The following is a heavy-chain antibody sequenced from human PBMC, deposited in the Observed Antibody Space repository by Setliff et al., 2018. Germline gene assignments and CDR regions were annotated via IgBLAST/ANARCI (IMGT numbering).Heavy chain of an antibody. CDR1: GGTFNNYL. Sequence: SVKVSCKAPGGTFNNYLISWVRQAPGQGLEWMGGIIPIFGTTRYTQKFQGRLTFFMDESTNTAYMELSSLRSDDTAVYYCATEGGSTITRHYMDVWGKGTTVTVSS. J-gene: IGHJ6*03. D-gene: IGHD4-4*01. CDR2: IIPIFGTT. CDR3: ATEGGSTITRHYMDV. V-gene: IGHV1-69*05.